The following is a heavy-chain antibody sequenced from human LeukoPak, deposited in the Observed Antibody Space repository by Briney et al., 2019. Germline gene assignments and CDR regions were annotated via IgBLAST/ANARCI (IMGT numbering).Heavy chain of an antibody. V-gene: IGHV3-53*01. D-gene: IGHD3-16*01. J-gene: IGHJ4*02. CDR3: TGGNPRPFDY. Sequence: PGGSLRLSCAGSGLIVSTNYMTCVRQAPGQGPEWVSIIYIDETIYYADSVKGRFTISRDNSKNTVYLQMSSLTVDDTATYFCTGGNPRPFDYWGQGTLVTVSS. CDR2: IYIDETI. CDR1: GLIVSTNY.